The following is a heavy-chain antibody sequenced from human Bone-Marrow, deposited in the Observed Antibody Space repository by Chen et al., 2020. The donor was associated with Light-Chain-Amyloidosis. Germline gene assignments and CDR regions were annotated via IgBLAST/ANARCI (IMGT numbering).Heavy chain of an antibody. J-gene: IGHJ4*02. CDR1: GGTFNTYA. Sequence: QVQLVQSGAEVKKPGSSVKVSCKASGGTFNTYAINWVRQAPGQGLEWMGGIIPILGTASYAQKCQGRVTITADEASSTAYMELSSLTSGDTAVYYCAEGPYSNLGYWGQGTLVTVSS. CDR2: IIPILGTA. D-gene: IGHD4-4*01. V-gene: IGHV1-69*01. CDR3: AEGPYSNLGY.